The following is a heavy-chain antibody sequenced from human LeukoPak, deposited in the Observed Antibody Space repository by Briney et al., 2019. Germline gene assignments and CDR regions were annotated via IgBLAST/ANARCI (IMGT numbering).Heavy chain of an antibody. CDR1: GYTFTSYG. Sequence: GASVNVSCKASGYTFTSYGISWVRQAPGQGLEWMGWISAYNGNINYAQKFQGRVTMTTDTSTSTAYMELRSLRSDDTAVYYCARDLETHTSANWFDPWGQGTLATVSS. CDR2: ISAYNGNI. V-gene: IGHV1-18*01. CDR3: ARDLETHTSANWFDP. J-gene: IGHJ5*02. D-gene: IGHD1-1*01.